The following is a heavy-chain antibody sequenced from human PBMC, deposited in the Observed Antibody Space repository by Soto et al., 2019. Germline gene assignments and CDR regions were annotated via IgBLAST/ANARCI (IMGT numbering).Heavy chain of an antibody. CDR2: IYPGDSDT. CDR3: ARRGTGYCTNGVCGNYYYYMDV. D-gene: IGHD2-8*01. J-gene: IGHJ6*03. Sequence: GESLKISCKGSGYSFTSYWIGWVRQIPGKGLEWMGIIYPGDSDTRYSPSFQGQVTISADKSISTAYLQWSSLKASDTAMYYCARRGTGYCTNGVCGNYYYYMDVWGKGTTVT. CDR1: GYSFTSYW. V-gene: IGHV5-51*01.